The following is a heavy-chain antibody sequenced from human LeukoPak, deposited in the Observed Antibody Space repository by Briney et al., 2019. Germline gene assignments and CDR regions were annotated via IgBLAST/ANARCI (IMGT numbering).Heavy chain of an antibody. Sequence: SETLSLTCTVSGGSISSYYWSWIRHPPGKGLEWIGYIYTSGSTNYNPSLKSRVTISVDTSKNQFSLKLSSVTAADTAVYYCARQYSSGWSRYFDYWGQGTLVTVSS. CDR2: IYTSGST. V-gene: IGHV4-4*09. CDR3: ARQYSSGWSRYFDY. D-gene: IGHD6-19*01. J-gene: IGHJ4*02. CDR1: GGSISSYY.